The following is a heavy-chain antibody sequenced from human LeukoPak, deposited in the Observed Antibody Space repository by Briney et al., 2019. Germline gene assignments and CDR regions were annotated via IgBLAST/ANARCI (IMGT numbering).Heavy chain of an antibody. J-gene: IGHJ3*02. CDR1: GYTFTKYY. V-gene: IGHV1-46*01. D-gene: IGHD5-24*01. Sequence: ASVKVSCKASGYTFTKYYIHWVRQAPGQGLEWTGLINPGGDNTNYAQNFQGRVTMTRDTSTSTVYMELSSLRSEDTAIYYCARIRDGYNDAHDIWGQGTVVTVPS. CDR2: INPGGDNT. CDR3: ARIRDGYNDAHDI.